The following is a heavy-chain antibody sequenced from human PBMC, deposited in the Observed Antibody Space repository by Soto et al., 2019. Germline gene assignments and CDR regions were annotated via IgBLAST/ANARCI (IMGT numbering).Heavy chain of an antibody. CDR3: AKDVLRGYSSSYYFDY. CDR2: ISGSGGST. V-gene: IGHV3-23*01. CDR1: GFTFSSYA. J-gene: IGHJ4*02. D-gene: IGHD6-6*01. Sequence: GGSLRLSCAASGFTFSSYAMSWVRQAPGKGLELVSAISGSGGSTYYADSVKGRFTISRDNSKNTLYLQMNSLRAEDTAVYYCAKDVLRGYSSSYYFDYWGQGTLVTVSS.